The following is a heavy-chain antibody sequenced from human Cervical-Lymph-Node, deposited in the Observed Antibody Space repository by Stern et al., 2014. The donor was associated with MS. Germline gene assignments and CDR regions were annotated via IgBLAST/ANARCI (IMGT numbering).Heavy chain of an antibody. D-gene: IGHD3-22*01. Sequence: QVQLVESGPGLVRPSQTLSLTCTVSGDSISSDDHYWSWVRQPPGKGLEWLGYISYSGSSYFNPSLKRRATMSVDTSKNQFSLKLKSVTAADTAVYYCARTDILLLDYWGQGALVTVSS. J-gene: IGHJ4*02. V-gene: IGHV4-30-4*01. CDR1: GDSISSDDHY. CDR2: ISYSGSS. CDR3: ARTDILLLDY.